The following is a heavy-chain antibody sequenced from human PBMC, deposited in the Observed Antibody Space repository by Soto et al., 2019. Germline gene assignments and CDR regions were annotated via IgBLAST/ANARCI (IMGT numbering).Heavy chain of an antibody. J-gene: IGHJ4*02. CDR1: GYSFTSYY. CDR2: INPSGGSA. CDR3: ARRGYDSGWSLDY. D-gene: IGHD6-19*01. V-gene: IGHV1-46*01. Sequence: VKLVQSGAEVREPGASVKVHCKPSGYSFTSYYINWVRQAPGQGLEWMGIINPSGGSANYAQEFQGRVTMSVDTSTSTVFMELSSSTSDDTAVYYCARRGYDSGWSLDYWGQGTLVTVSS.